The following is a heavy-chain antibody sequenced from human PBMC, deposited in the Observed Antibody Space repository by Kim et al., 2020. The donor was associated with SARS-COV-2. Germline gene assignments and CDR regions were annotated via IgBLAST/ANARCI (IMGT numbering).Heavy chain of an antibody. V-gene: IGHV4-39*01. J-gene: IGHJ5*02. CDR2: IYYSGST. CDR3: ARRVGIAARPGVGRFDP. CDR1: GGSISSSSYY. D-gene: IGHD6-6*01. Sequence: SETLSLTCTVSGGSISSSSYYWGWIRQPPGKGLEWIGSIYYSGSTYYNPSLKSRVTISVDTSKNQFSLKLSSVTAADTAVYYCARRVGIAARPGVGRFDPWGQGTLVTVSS.